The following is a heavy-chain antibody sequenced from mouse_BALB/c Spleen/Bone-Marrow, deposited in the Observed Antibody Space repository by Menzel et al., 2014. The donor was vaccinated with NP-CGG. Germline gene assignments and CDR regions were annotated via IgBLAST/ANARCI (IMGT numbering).Heavy chain of an antibody. J-gene: IGHJ2*01. CDR2: IDPANGNT. D-gene: IGHD2-4*01. V-gene: IGHV14-3*02. CDR3: ASYDYGYYFDY. Sequence: EVQRVESGAELVKPGASVKLSCTASGFNIKDTYMHWVKQRPEQGLEWIGRIDPANGNTNYDPKFQGKATITADTSSNTAYLQLSSLTSEDTAVYYCASYDYGYYFDYWGQGTTLTVSS. CDR1: GFNIKDTY.